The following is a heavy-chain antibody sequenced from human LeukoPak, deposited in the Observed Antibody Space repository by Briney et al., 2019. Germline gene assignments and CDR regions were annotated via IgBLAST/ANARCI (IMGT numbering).Heavy chain of an antibody. D-gene: IGHD1-26*01. Sequence: PGGSLRLSCAASGFTYSSYAMSWVRQAPGKGLEWVSAVSDSGVGTYYADSVKGRFTISRDNSKNTLYLQMSSLRAEDTAVYYCAKNKWERLTHFDYWGQGTLVTVSS. CDR2: VSDSGVGT. CDR3: AKNKWERLTHFDY. V-gene: IGHV3-23*01. CDR1: GFTYSSYA. J-gene: IGHJ4*02.